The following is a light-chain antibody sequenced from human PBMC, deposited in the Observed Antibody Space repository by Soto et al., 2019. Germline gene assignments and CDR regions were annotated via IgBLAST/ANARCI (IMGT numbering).Light chain of an antibody. CDR2: GAS. CDR1: QDISTL. V-gene: IGKV1D-12*01. Sequence: DIQMTQSPSSVSASIGDTVTITCRASQDISTLLAWYQQKPGKAPKLLIYGASTLESGVPSRFSGRGSGTDFTLTISSLQPEDFAIYFCQQADSFPLTFGGGTKVEIK. J-gene: IGKJ4*01. CDR3: QQADSFPLT.